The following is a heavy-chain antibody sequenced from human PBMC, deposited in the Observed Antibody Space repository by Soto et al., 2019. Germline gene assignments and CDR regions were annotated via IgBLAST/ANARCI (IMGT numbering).Heavy chain of an antibody. CDR2: IYFSGTT. Sequence: QVQLQESGPRLVQPSETLSLTCSVSGGSVSSDSYYWSWIRQPPGAGLEWIGYIYFSGTTNYNPSLESRVTIIVDSSKNQFSLKLSSVTAADTAVYYCARSTGSGDYVEYWGKGNLVAVSS. V-gene: IGHV4-61*01. CDR3: ARSTGSGDYVEY. J-gene: IGHJ4*02. CDR1: GGSVSSDSYY. D-gene: IGHD6-19*01.